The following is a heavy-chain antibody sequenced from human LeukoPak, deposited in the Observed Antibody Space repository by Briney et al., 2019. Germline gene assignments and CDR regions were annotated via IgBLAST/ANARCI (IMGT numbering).Heavy chain of an antibody. CDR2: ISGSGGST. Sequence: GGSLRLSCAASGFTFSSYAMSWVRQAPGKGLEWVSAISGSGGSTYYADSVKGRFTISRDNSKNTLYPQMNSLRAEDTAVYYCAKVDGYNYYFDYWGQGTLVTVSS. D-gene: IGHD5-24*01. J-gene: IGHJ4*02. V-gene: IGHV3-23*01. CDR3: AKVDGYNYYFDY. CDR1: GFTFSSYA.